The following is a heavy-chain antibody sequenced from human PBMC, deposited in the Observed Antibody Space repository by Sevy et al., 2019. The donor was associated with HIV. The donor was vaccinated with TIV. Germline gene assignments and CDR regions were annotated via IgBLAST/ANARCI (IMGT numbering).Heavy chain of an antibody. CDR2: IWYDGRTK. Sequence: GGSLRLSCSASGFTFRSFSMHWVRQAPGKGLEWVAAIWYDGRTKQYADSVKGRFTISRDNSKNMLSLEMNSLRAEDTGLYFCARDSARVIVPTAGFDSWGQETVVTVSS. J-gene: IGHJ5*01. D-gene: IGHD1-1*01. V-gene: IGHV3-33*01. CDR1: GFTFRSFS. CDR3: ARDSARVIVPTAGFDS.